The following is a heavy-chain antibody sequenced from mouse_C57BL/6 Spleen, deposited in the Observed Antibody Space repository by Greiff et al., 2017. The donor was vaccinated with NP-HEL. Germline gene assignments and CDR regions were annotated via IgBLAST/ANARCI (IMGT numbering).Heavy chain of an antibody. CDR2: IDPSDSYT. V-gene: IGHV1-69*01. D-gene: IGHD2-12*01. Sequence: QVQLQQPGAELVMPGASVKLSCKASGYTFTSYWMHWVKQRPGQGLEWIGEIDPSDSYTNYNQKFKGKSTLTVDKSSSPAYMQLSSLTSEDSAVYYCARYDYYAMDYWGQGTSVTVSS. J-gene: IGHJ4*01. CDR1: GYTFTSYW. CDR3: ARYDYYAMDY.